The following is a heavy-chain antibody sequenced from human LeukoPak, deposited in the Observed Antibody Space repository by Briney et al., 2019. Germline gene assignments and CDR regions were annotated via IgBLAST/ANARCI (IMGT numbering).Heavy chain of an antibody. V-gene: IGHV3-30*04. D-gene: IGHD6-19*01. CDR1: RFTFSSYA. J-gene: IGHJ4*02. CDR3: ARDRYSSGWYVDY. CDR2: ISYDGNNK. Sequence: GGSLRLSYAASRFTFSSYAMHWVRQAPGKGLEWVALISYDGNNKDYADSVKGRFTISRDNSKNTLYLQMNSLRAEDTAVYYCARDRYSSGWYVDYWGQGTLVTVSS.